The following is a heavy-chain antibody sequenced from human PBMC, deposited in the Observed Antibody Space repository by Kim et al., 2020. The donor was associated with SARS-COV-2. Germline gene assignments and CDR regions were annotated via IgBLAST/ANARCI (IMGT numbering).Heavy chain of an antibody. J-gene: IGHJ3*02. D-gene: IGHD6-13*01. Sequence: YADAVKGRFTISRDNSKNTLYLQMNSLRAEDTAVYYCAKDRGSWYDAFDNWGQGTMVAVSS. CDR3: AKDRGSWYDAFDN. V-gene: IGHV3-23*01.